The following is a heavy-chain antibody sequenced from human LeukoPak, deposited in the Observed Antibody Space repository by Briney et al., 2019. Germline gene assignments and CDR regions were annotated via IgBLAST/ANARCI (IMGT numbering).Heavy chain of an antibody. J-gene: IGHJ5*02. D-gene: IGHD3-9*01. CDR1: GYTFTSYG. CDR3: ASSMYILTGYYKGWFDP. CDR2: ISAYNGNT. V-gene: IGHV1-18*01. Sequence: ASVKVSCKASGYTFTSYGISWVRQAPGQGLEWMGWISAYNGNTNYAQKLQGRVTMTRDTSTSTVYMELSSLRSEDTAVYYCASSMYILTGYYKGWFDPWGQGTLVTVSS.